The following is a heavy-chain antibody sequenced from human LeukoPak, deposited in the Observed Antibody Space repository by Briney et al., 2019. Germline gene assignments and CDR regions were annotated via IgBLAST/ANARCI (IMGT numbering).Heavy chain of an antibody. CDR1: GLAFSTYW. Sequence: GGSLRLSCTASGLAFSTYWMFWVRQAPGKGLVWVSQINPEGASTTYGDPAKGRFTASRDNAKNALHLQMNSLRVDDTAVYYCARGTAITAGIDFWGQGTLVTVSS. V-gene: IGHV3-74*01. CDR2: INPEGAST. D-gene: IGHD6-19*01. CDR3: ARGTAITAGIDF. J-gene: IGHJ4*02.